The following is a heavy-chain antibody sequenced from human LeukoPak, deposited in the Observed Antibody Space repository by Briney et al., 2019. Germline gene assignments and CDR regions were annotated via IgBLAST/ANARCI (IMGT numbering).Heavy chain of an antibody. CDR2: IYHSGRT. J-gene: IGHJ5*02. CDR3: TRGWGGISGYDP. D-gene: IGHD5-12*01. V-gene: IGHV4-4*02. CDR1: GGFISSSNW. Sequence: NPSGTLSLTCAVFGGFISSSNWWSWVRQPPGKGLAWIGEIYHSGRTNYNPSLKSRVTISVDKSKNQFSLKLTSVTAADTAVYYCTRGWGGISGYDPWGQGTLVTVSS.